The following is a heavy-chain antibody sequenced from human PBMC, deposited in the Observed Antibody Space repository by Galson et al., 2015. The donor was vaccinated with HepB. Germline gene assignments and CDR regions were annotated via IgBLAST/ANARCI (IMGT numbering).Heavy chain of an antibody. D-gene: IGHD6-13*01. V-gene: IGHV7-4-1*02. CDR2: INTNTGNP. Sequence: SVKVSCKASGYTFTSYAMNWVRQAPGQGLEWMGWINTNTGNPTYAQGFTGRFVFSLDTSVSTAYLQISSLKAEDTAVYYCARGTYSSSWLLYNWFDPWGQGTLVTVSS. CDR1: GYTFTSYA. J-gene: IGHJ5*02. CDR3: ARGTYSSSWLLYNWFDP.